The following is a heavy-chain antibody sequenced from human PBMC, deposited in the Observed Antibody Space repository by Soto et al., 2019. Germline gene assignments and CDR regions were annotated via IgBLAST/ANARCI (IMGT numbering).Heavy chain of an antibody. CDR2: ISTDGGNT. V-gene: IGHV3-64D*06. CDR3: VKGEYYYDSSGYYPFDY. Sequence: EVQLVESGGALVQPGGSLRLSCSASGFTFSIYAMHWVRQAPGKGLEYVSSISTDGGNTHYADSVKGRFTIPRDNSKNTVYLQMSSLRAEDTAVYYCVKGEYYYDSSGYYPFDYWGQGTLVTVSS. D-gene: IGHD3-22*01. CDR1: GFTFSIYA. J-gene: IGHJ4*02.